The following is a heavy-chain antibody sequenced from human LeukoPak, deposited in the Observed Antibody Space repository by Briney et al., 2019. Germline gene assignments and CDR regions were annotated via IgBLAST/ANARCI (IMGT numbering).Heavy chain of an antibody. J-gene: IGHJ3*02. CDR1: GYTLTELS. CDR2: FDPEDGET. V-gene: IGHV1-24*01. D-gene: IGHD6-13*01. CDR3: ATWAAAGITSLAFDI. Sequence: GASVTVSCTVSGYTLTELSMHWVRQAPGKGLEWMGGFDPEDGETIYAQKFQGRVTMTEDTSTDTAYMELSSLRSEDTAVYYCATWAAAGITSLAFDIWGQGTMVAVSS.